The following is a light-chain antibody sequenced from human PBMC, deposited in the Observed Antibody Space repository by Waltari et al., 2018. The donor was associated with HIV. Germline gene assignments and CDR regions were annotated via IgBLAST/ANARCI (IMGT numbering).Light chain of an antibody. Sequence: QSALTQPPSASGSPGQSGTVSCTGTSTDIGYSNYVPWYQQHPGKAPKLLIYDVNKRPSGVPDRFSASTSGATASLTVSGLLAEDEADYYCAAYAGNNMVLVGGGTKVTV. CDR2: DVN. J-gene: IGLJ2*01. V-gene: IGLV2-8*01. CDR3: AAYAGNNMVL. CDR1: STDIGYSNY.